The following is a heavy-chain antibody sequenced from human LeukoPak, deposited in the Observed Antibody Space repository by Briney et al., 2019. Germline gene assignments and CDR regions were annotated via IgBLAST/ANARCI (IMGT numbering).Heavy chain of an antibody. J-gene: IGHJ4*02. Sequence: GGSLRLSRAASGFTFSSYAMNWVRQAPGKGLEWVSGISNSGGSTYYADSVKGRFTISRDNSKNTLYLQMNSLRAEDTAVYYCAKETSSSFDYWGQGTLVTVSS. CDR3: AKETSSSFDY. D-gene: IGHD6-6*01. CDR1: GFTFSSYA. V-gene: IGHV3-23*01. CDR2: ISNSGGST.